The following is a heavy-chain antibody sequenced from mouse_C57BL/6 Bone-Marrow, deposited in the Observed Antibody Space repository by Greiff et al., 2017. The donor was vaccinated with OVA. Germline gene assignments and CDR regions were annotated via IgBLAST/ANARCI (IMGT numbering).Heavy chain of an antibody. J-gene: IGHJ1*03. CDR3: TSYYDGSSDVNWYVDV. CDR1: GFNIKDDY. D-gene: IGHD1-1*01. Sequence: EVQLQESGAELVRPGASVKLSCTASGFNIKDDYMHWVKQRPEQGLEWIGWIDPENGDTEYASQFQGKATITADTSANTAYLQRSSLTSEDTAVYYCTSYYDGSSDVNWYVDVWGTGTTVTVSS. V-gene: IGHV14-4*01. CDR2: IDPENGDT.